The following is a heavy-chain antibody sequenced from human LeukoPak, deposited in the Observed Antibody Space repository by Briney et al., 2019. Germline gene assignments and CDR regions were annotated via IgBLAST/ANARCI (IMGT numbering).Heavy chain of an antibody. V-gene: IGHV1-2*04. D-gene: IGHD2-2*01. Sequence: ASVKVSCKASGYTFTSYYMHWVRQAPGQGLEWMGWINPNSGGTNYAQKFQGWVTMTRDTSISTAYMELNRLRSDDTAVYYCARGNCSSTSCSPIYYYYYGMDVWGQGTTVTVSS. J-gene: IGHJ6*02. CDR1: GYTFTSYY. CDR3: ARGNCSSTSCSPIYYYYYGMDV. CDR2: INPNSGGT.